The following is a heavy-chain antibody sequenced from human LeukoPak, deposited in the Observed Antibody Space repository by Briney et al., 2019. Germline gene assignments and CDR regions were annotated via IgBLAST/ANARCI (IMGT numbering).Heavy chain of an antibody. CDR3: ARGDCSSTSCYGYYYYYGMDV. D-gene: IGHD2-2*01. CDR2: ISSSSGYT. Sequence: GGSLRLSCAASGFTFSDYYMSWIRQAPGKGLEWVSYISSSSGYTNYADSVKGRYTISRDNAKNSLYLQMNSLRAEDTAVYYCARGDCSSTSCYGYYYYYGMDVWGQGTTVTVSS. V-gene: IGHV3-11*06. J-gene: IGHJ6*02. CDR1: GFTFSDYY.